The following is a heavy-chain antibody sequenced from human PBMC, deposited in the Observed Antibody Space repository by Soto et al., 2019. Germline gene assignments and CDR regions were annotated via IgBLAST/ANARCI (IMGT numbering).Heavy chain of an antibody. Sequence: QVQLQESGPGLVKPSQTLSLTCTVSGGSMSSGDYYWSWIRQPPGKGLEWIGYIYYSGSTYYNPSLKIRVNITVDTSKNQFSLKLSSVAAADTAVYSCARVLLGYGNDSEVWGQGTMVTFSS. V-gene: IGHV4-30-4*01. J-gene: IGHJ3*01. CDR3: ARVLLGYGNDSEV. CDR1: GGSMSSGDYY. D-gene: IGHD3-22*01. CDR2: IYYSGST.